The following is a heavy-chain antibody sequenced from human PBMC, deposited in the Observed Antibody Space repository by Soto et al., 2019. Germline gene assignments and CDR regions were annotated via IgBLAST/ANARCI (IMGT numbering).Heavy chain of an antibody. CDR2: IYYSGST. D-gene: IGHD2-8*01. CDR3: ARSRIVLKVYAISHYYGMDV. V-gene: IGHV4-31*03. J-gene: IGHJ6*02. CDR1: GGSISSGGYY. Sequence: QVQLQESGPGLVNPSQTLSLTCTVSGGSISSGGYYWGWIRQHPGKGLEWIGYIYYSGSTYYTPSFKRRVTISVDTSKNQFSVKLSSVTAAHTAVYYCARSRIVLKVYAISHYYGMDVWGQGTTVTVSS.